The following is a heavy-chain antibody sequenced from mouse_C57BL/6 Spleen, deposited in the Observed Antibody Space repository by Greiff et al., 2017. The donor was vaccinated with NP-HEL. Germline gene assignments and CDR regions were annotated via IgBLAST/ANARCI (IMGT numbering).Heavy chain of an antibody. J-gene: IGHJ4*01. CDR3: ALYYGSSYYYAMDY. CDR2: ISSGSSTI. Sequence: VQLKESGGGLVKPGGSLKLSCAASGFTFSDYGMHWVRQAPEKGLEWVAYISSGSSTIYYADTVKGRFTISRDNAKNTLFLQMTSLRSEDTAMYYCALYYGSSYYYAMDYWGQGTSVTVSS. D-gene: IGHD1-1*01. V-gene: IGHV5-17*01. CDR1: GFTFSDYG.